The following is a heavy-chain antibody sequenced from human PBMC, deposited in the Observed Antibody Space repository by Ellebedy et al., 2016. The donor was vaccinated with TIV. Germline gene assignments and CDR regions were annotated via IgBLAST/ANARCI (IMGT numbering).Heavy chain of an antibody. Sequence: GESLKISXKGSGDGFTNYWIGWVRQMPGKGLEWMGMVYPGDSDVRYSPSFQGLVSLSVDKSISTAYLQWSSLKASDTAMYYCARQGYTSTVHYFDYWGQGTLVTVSS. J-gene: IGHJ4*02. CDR2: VYPGDSDV. CDR3: ARQGYTSTVHYFDY. D-gene: IGHD2-15*01. V-gene: IGHV5-51*01. CDR1: GDGFTNYW.